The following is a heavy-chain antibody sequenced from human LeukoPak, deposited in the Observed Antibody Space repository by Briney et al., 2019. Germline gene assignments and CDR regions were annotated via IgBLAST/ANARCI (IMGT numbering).Heavy chain of an antibody. CDR1: GGSISSSNW. J-gene: IGHJ5*02. Sequence: SGTLSLTCAVSGGSISSSNWWSWVRQPPGKGLEWIGEIYHSGSTNYNPSLKSRVTISVDKSKNQFSLKLSSVTAADTAVYYCARAKEGYCTNGVCYINWFDPWGQGTLVTVSS. CDR3: ARAKEGYCTNGVCYINWFDP. V-gene: IGHV4-4*02. D-gene: IGHD2-8*01. CDR2: IYHSGST.